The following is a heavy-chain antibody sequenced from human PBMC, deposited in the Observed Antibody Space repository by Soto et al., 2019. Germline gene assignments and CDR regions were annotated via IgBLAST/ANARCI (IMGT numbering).Heavy chain of an antibody. CDR2: ITPILYKV. CDR3: ARRGTQDFVVAGNYYGMDV. Sequence: SVKVSCKASGGTFSSYAINWVRQAPGQGLDCMGGITPILYKVNYAQTFQGRVTITADESTTTAYMELSSLGSGDPAVYFCARRGTQDFVVAGNYYGMDVLGQGTTVTVS. D-gene: IGHD2-21*01. CDR1: GGTFSSYA. J-gene: IGHJ6*02. V-gene: IGHV1-69*10.